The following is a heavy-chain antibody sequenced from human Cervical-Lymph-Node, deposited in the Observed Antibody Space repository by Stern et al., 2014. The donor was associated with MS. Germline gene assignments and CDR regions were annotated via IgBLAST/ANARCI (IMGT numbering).Heavy chain of an antibody. Sequence: VHLVESGAEVKKPGSSVKVSCKASGGTFSSYAISWVRQAPGQGLEWMGGIIPIFGTANYAQKFQGRVTITADESTSTAYMELSSLRSEDTAVYYCARDKRGYSYGPYYYYYGMDVWGQGTTVTVSS. D-gene: IGHD5-18*01. CDR2: IIPIFGTA. CDR3: ARDKRGYSYGPYYYYYGMDV. CDR1: GGTFSSYA. J-gene: IGHJ6*02. V-gene: IGHV1-69*01.